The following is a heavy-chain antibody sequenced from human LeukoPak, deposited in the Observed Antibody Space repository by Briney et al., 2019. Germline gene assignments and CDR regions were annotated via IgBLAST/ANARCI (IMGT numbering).Heavy chain of an antibody. Sequence: SETLSLTCAVYGGSFSGYYWSWIRQPPGKGLEWIGEINHSGSTNYNPSLKSRVTISVDTSKNQFSLKLSSVTAADTAVYYCARRRGGGPNYYWGQGTLVTVSS. CDR3: ARRRGGGPNYY. CDR2: INHSGST. V-gene: IGHV4-34*01. D-gene: IGHD3-16*01. J-gene: IGHJ4*02. CDR1: GGSFSGYY.